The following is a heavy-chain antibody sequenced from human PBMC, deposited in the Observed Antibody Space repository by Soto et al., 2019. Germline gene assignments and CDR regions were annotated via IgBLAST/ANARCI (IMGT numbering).Heavy chain of an antibody. J-gene: IGHJ4*02. Sequence: GGSLRLSCTASGFTFTSYGMGWVRQAPGKGLQWVSTIRGDGGQTHYTDSVKGRFSISRDNSKNTVYLQMDSLRAEDTAMYFCARDVGLDSDDFFAYWGQGTQVTVFS. CDR2: IRGDGGQT. V-gene: IGHV3-23*01. CDR1: GFTFTSYG. D-gene: IGHD3-9*01. CDR3: ARDVGLDSDDFFAY.